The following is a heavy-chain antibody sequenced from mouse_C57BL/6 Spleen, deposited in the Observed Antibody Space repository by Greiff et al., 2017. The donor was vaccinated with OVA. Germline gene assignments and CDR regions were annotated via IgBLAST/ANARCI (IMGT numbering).Heavy chain of an antibody. Sequence: QVQLQQSGAELAKPGASVKLSCKASGYTFTSYWMHWVKQRPGQGLEWIGYINPSSGYTKYNQKFKDKATVTADKSSSTAYMQLSSLTYEDSAVYDCADYDYDGAMDYWGQGTSVTVSS. CDR1: GYTFTSYW. CDR3: ADYDYDGAMDY. V-gene: IGHV1-7*01. CDR2: INPSSGYT. J-gene: IGHJ4*01. D-gene: IGHD2-4*01.